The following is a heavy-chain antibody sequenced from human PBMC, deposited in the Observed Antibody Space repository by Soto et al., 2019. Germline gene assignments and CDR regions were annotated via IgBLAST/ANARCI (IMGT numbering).Heavy chain of an antibody. V-gene: IGHV3-23*01. CDR1: GFTFSSYA. CDR2: ISGSGGST. J-gene: IGHJ4*02. CDR3: AKDPGYYDSSGYFRYFDY. D-gene: IGHD3-22*01. Sequence: PGGSLRLSCAASGFTFSSYAMSWVRQAPGKGLEWVSAISGSGGSTYYADSVKGRFTISRDNSKNTLYLQMNSLRAEDTAVYYCAKDPGYYDSSGYFRYFDYWGQGPLVTVSS.